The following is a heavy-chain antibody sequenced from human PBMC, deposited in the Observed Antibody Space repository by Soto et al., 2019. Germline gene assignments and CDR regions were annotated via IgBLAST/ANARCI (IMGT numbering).Heavy chain of an antibody. CDR1: GGSVSSGSYY. D-gene: IGHD6-19*01. Sequence: SETLSLTCTVSGGSVSSGSYYWSWIRQPPGKGLEWIGYIYYSGSTNYNPSLKSRVTILVDTSKNQFSLKLSSVTAADTAVYYCARGNNIAVAGTGWFDPWGQGTLVTVSS. V-gene: IGHV4-61*01. J-gene: IGHJ5*02. CDR2: IYYSGST. CDR3: ARGNNIAVAGTGWFDP.